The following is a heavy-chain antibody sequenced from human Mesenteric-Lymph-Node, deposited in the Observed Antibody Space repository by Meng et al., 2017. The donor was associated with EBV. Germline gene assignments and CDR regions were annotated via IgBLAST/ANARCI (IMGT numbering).Heavy chain of an antibody. J-gene: IGHJ5*02. CDR3: AREGTTVTRWFDP. CDR2: IYFTGST. Sequence: QVQMKESGPGLVKPPETLSLTCNVSGDSVSSGKNYWSWIRQSPGRGLEWIGNIYFTGSTFYNPALKSRVTISGDTSKNQFSLKLTSVTAADTAVYYCAREGTTVTRWFDPWGPGTLVTVSS. V-gene: IGHV4-61*01. D-gene: IGHD4-11*01. CDR1: GDSVSSGKNY.